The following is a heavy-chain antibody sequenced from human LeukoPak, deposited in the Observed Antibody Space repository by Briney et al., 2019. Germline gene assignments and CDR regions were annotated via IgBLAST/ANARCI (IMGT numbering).Heavy chain of an antibody. D-gene: IGHD2-21*02. CDR2: ISSSSYI. CDR3: ARTARAAYNWFDP. V-gene: IGHV3-21*01. Sequence: PGGSLRLSCAASGFTFSSYSMNWVRQAPGKGLEWVSSISSSSYIYYAVSVKGRFTISRDNAKNSLYLQMNSLRAEDTAVYYCARTARAAYNWFDPWGQGTLVTVSS. J-gene: IGHJ5*02. CDR1: GFTFSSYS.